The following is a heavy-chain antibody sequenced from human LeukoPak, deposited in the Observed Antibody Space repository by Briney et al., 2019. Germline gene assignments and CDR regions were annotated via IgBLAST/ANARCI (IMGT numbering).Heavy chain of an antibody. CDR2: IGTAGDT. CDR1: GFTFSSYD. CDR3: ARVPYDYVWGYYFDY. J-gene: IGHJ4*02. D-gene: IGHD3-16*01. Sequence: GGSLRLSCAASGFTFSSYDMHWVRQATGKGLEWVSAIGTAGDTYYPGSVKGRFTISRENAKNSLYLQMNSLRAEDTAVYYCARVPYDYVWGYYFDYWGQGTLVTVSS. V-gene: IGHV3-13*01.